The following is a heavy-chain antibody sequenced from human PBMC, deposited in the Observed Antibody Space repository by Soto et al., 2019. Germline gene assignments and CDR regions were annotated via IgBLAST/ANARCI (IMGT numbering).Heavy chain of an antibody. CDR3: ARDYYGSGSLPVDI. CDR1: GYSLTSCW. V-gene: IGHV5-51*01. Sequence: PWESLKIACKGAGYSLTSCWLDSVRQMPGKGLEWMEIIYPDESDTRYSPSFQGQVTISADKSISTAYLQWSSLKASDTAMYYCARDYYGSGSLPVDIWGQGTMVTVSS. J-gene: IGHJ3*02. D-gene: IGHD3-10*01. CDR2: IYPDESDT.